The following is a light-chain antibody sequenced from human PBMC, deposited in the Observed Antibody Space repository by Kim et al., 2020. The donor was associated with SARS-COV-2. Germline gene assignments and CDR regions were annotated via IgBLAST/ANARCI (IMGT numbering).Light chain of an antibody. J-gene: IGLJ2*01. V-gene: IGLV1-40*01. Sequence: RVTISCTGSSSNIGAGYDVHWYQQLPGTAPKLLIYGNTNRPSGVPDRFSGSKSGTSASLAITGLQAEDEADYYCQSYDSSLSASGVFGGGTQLTVL. CDR1: SSNIGAGYD. CDR2: GNT. CDR3: QSYDSSLSASGV.